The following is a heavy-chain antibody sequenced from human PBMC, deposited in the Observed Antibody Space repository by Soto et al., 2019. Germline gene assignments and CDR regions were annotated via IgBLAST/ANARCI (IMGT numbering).Heavy chain of an antibody. CDR3: ARAGPSPYYYYGRDV. J-gene: IGHJ6*02. V-gene: IGHV1-18*01. D-gene: IGHD6-6*01. CDR1: GYSFTTYG. CDR2: ISAYNGNT. Sequence: QVQLVQSGGEVKKPGASVKVSCKTSGYSFTTYGISWVRQAPGQGLEWMGWISAYNGNTNYAQKLQGRVTMTTDTATSTAYMEPRSLRSDDTAVYYCARAGPSPYYYYGRDVWGQGSTVTVSS.